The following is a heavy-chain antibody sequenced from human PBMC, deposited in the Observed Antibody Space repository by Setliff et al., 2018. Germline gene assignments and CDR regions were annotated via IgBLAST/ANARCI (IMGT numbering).Heavy chain of an antibody. D-gene: IGHD2-15*01. J-gene: IGHJ1*01. V-gene: IGHV1-18*01. CDR3: ARERASIVVEPDQAFFHH. CDR2: NSAY. Sequence: ASVKVSCKTSGYTFTNYGINWVRQAPGQGLEWMGWNSAYAQKFQGRVTMTTDTPTSTAYMELRSLRSDDTAVYYCARERASIVVEPDQAFFHHWGQGTLVTVSS. CDR1: GYTFTNYG.